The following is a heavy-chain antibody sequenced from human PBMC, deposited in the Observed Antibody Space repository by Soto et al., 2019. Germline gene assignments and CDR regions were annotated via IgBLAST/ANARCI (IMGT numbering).Heavy chain of an antibody. CDR1: GYTFIGYY. V-gene: IGHV1-2*04. Sequence: QVQLVQSGAEVKKTGASVKVSCKASGYTFIGYYIHWVRQAPGQGLEWMGWINPNSGGTNYAQRFQGWVTMTRDRSISPAYMELSRLKSDDTAVYYCATVGGALASLGYYGMDVWGQGTTVTVSS. CDR2: INPNSGGT. D-gene: IGHD3-10*01. CDR3: ATVGGALASLGYYGMDV. J-gene: IGHJ6*02.